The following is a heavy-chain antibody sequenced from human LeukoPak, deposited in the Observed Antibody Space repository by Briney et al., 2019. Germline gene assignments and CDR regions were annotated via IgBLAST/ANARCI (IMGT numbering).Heavy chain of an antibody. D-gene: IGHD1-26*01. J-gene: IGHJ3*02. CDR3: ARGLGSYFFMFGAFDI. Sequence: GASVKVSCKASGGTFSSYAISWGRQAPGQGLEWMGGIIPIFGTANYAQKFQGRVTITTDESTSTAYMELSSLRSEDTAVYYCARGLGSYFFMFGAFDIWGQGTMVTVSS. V-gene: IGHV1-69*05. CDR2: IIPIFGTA. CDR1: GGTFSSYA.